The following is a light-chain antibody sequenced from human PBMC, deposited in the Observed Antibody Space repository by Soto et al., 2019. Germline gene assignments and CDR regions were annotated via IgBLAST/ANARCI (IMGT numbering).Light chain of an antibody. CDR1: SSDVGNYNY. J-gene: IGLJ1*01. V-gene: IGLV2-14*03. Sequence: QSALTQPASVSGSLGQSITISCTGTSSDVGNYNYVSWYQQHPGKAPKLIIYDVSSRPSGVSNRFSGSKSGNTASLTISGLQAEDEADYYCSSYTSSNTPRVFGTGTKLTVL. CDR3: SSYTSSNTPRV. CDR2: DVS.